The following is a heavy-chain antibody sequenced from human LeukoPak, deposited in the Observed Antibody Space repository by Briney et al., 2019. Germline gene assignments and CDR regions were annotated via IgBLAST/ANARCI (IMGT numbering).Heavy chain of an antibody. CDR1: GYTFTTYW. J-gene: IGHJ3*02. D-gene: IGHD6-19*01. CDR2: IYPGDSDT. Sequence: GESLKISCKGSGYTFTTYWISWVRQMPGKGLERMGIIYPGDSDTRNRPPFQGQVTISVDKSISTAYLQWSSLKASDTAMYYCARTRVAGTSGAFDIWGQGTMVTVSS. CDR3: ARTRVAGTSGAFDI. V-gene: IGHV5-51*01.